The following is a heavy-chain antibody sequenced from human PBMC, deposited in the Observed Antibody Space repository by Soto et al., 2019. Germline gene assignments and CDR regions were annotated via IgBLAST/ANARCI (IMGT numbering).Heavy chain of an antibody. Sequence: QVQLVQSGAEVKKPGASVKVSCKASGYTCTSYAMHWVRQAPGQRLEWMGWINAGNGNTKYSQKFQGRVTITRDTSASTVYMELSSLRSEETAVYYCARSTIVRGVTHWGQGTLVTVSS. CDR3: ARSTIVRGVTH. V-gene: IGHV1-3*01. D-gene: IGHD3-10*01. CDR2: INAGNGNT. CDR1: GYTCTSYA. J-gene: IGHJ4*02.